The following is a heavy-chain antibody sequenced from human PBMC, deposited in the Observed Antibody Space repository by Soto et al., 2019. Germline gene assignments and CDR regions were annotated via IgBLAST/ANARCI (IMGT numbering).Heavy chain of an antibody. Sequence: GGSLRLSCAASGFTFSSYWMSWVRQAPGKGLEWVANIKQDGSEKYYVDSVKGRFTISRDNAKNPLYLQMNSLRAEDTAVYYCARARIAAAGTRYYYYGMDVWGQGTTVTVSS. CDR3: ARARIAAAGTRYYYYGMDV. CDR2: IKQDGSEK. V-gene: IGHV3-7*03. D-gene: IGHD6-13*01. J-gene: IGHJ6*02. CDR1: GFTFSSYW.